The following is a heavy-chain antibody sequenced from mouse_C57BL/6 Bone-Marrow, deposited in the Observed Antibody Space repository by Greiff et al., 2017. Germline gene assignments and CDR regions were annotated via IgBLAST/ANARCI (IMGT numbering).Heavy chain of an antibody. J-gene: IGHJ1*03. CDR3: TRVRDYGSSFYWYFDV. Sequence: EVKVEESGGGLVQPGGSMKLSCAASGFTFSDAWMDWVRQSPEKGLEWVAEIRNKANNHATYYAESVKGRFTISRDDSKSSVYLQMNSLRAEDTGIYDCTRVRDYGSSFYWYFDVWGTGTTVTVSS. D-gene: IGHD1-1*01. V-gene: IGHV6-6*01. CDR2: IRNKANNHAT. CDR1: GFTFSDAW.